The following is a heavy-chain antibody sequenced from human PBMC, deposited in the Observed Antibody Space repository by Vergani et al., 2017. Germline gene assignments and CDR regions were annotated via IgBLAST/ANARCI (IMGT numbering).Heavy chain of an antibody. J-gene: IGHJ4*02. Sequence: EVQLLESGGGLVQPGGSLRLSCAASGFTFSSYAMSWVRQAPGKGLEWVSVIYSGGSSTYYADSVKGRFTISRDNSMNTLYLQMNSLRAEDTAVYYCAKVSTDYSNYWDFDYWGQGTLVTVSS. CDR1: GFTFSSYA. CDR2: IYSGGSST. V-gene: IGHV3-23*03. D-gene: IGHD4-11*01. CDR3: AKVSTDYSNYWDFDY.